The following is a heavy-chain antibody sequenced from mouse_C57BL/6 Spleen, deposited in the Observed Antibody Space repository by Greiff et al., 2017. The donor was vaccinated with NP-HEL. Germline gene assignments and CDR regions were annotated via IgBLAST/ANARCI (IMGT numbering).Heavy chain of an antibody. CDR2: INYDGSST. J-gene: IGHJ1*03. D-gene: IGHD1-2*01. V-gene: IGHV5-16*01. Sequence: EVKLQESEGGLVQPGSSMKLSCTASGFTFSDYYMAWVRQVPEKGLEWVANINYDGSSTYYLDSLKSRFIISRDNAKNILYLQMSSLKSEDTATYYCARPLRPVEGGYFDVWGTGTTVTVSS. CDR1: GFTFSDYY. CDR3: ARPLRPVEGGYFDV.